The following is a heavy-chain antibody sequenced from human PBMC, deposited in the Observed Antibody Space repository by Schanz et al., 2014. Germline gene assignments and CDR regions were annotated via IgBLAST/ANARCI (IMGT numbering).Heavy chain of an antibody. D-gene: IGHD4-17*01. CDR2: IRSSSSYT. V-gene: IGHV3-11*06. CDR1: GLTFSDYY. Sequence: QVQLVESGGGLVKPGGSLRLSCAASGLTFSDYYMSRIRQAPGKGLEWVSYIRSSSSYTNYADSVKGRFTISRDNAKKSLYLRMNSLRDEDTAVYYCARDAVTSVLTPGFYYWGQGTLVTVSS. J-gene: IGHJ4*02. CDR3: ARDAVTSVLTPGFYY.